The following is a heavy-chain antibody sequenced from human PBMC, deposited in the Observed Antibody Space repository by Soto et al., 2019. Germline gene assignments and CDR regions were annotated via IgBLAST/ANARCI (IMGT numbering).Heavy chain of an antibody. CDR2: IYSGGST. CDR3: ARDRVESGYPEYFQH. J-gene: IGHJ1*01. D-gene: IGHD3-22*01. V-gene: IGHV3-53*01. CDR1: GFTVSSNY. Sequence: EVQLVESGGGLIQPGGSPRLSCAASGFTVSSNYMSWVRQAPGKGLEWVSVIYSGGSTYYADSVKGRFTISRDNSKNTLYLQMTSLRAEDTAVYYCARDRVESGYPEYFQHWGQGTLVTVSS.